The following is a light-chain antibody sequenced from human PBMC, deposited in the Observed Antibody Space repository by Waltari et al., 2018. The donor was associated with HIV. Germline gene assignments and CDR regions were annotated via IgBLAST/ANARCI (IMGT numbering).Light chain of an antibody. CDR3: SSYTSSSTWV. CDR2: EVF. Sequence: QSALTQPASVSASPGQSITISCTGNMSGVGRKHSLHWYHQHQGKAPQLMIYEVFHRPSGVSNRFSGFKSANTASLTISGLQAEDEAYYYCSSYTSSSTWVFGGGTKLTVL. CDR1: MSGVGRKHS. V-gene: IGLV2-14*01. J-gene: IGLJ3*02.